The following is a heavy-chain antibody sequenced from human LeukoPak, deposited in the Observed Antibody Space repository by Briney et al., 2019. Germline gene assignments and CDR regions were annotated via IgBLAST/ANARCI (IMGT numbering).Heavy chain of an antibody. Sequence: GVSLRLSCAASGFTFSSYGMHWVRQAPGKGLEWVAFIRYDGSNKYYADSVKGRFTISRDNSKNTLYLQMNSLRAEGTAVYYCAKPSVKWVIWELHPFDYWGQGTLVTVSS. J-gene: IGHJ4*02. D-gene: IGHD1-26*01. CDR1: GFTFSSYG. CDR3: AKPSVKWVIWELHPFDY. CDR2: IRYDGSNK. V-gene: IGHV3-30*02.